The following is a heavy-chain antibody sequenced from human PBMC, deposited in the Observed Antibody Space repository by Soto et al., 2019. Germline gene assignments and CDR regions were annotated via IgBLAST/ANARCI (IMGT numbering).Heavy chain of an antibody. Sequence: GGSLRLSCAASGFTFSSYAMSWVRQAPGKGLEWVSAISGSGGSTYYADSVKGRFTISRDNSKNTLYLQMDSLRAEDTAVYYCAKASLSGRYCSSTSCYAVYWGQGTLVTVSS. V-gene: IGHV3-23*01. CDR1: GFTFSSYA. CDR2: ISGSGGST. D-gene: IGHD2-2*01. J-gene: IGHJ4*02. CDR3: AKASLSGRYCSSTSCYAVY.